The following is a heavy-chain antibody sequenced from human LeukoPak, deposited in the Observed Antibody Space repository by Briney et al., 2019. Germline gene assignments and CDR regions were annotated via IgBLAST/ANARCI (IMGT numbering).Heavy chain of an antibody. CDR1: GYIFAHYY. V-gene: IGHV1-46*01. D-gene: IGHD3-16*01. CDR2: INTASGDT. Sequence: ASVKVSCKASGYIFAHYYIHWVRQAPGQGLEWMGMINTASGDTTYAQMFQGQGGISMTRDTSTNTVYMDLSRQRSEDTAVYFCARGRAVWGNSYLDYWGQGSLVTVSS. J-gene: IGHJ4*02. CDR3: ARGRAVWGNSYLDY.